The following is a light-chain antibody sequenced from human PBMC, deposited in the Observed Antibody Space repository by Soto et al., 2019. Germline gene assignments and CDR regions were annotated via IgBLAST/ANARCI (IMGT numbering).Light chain of an antibody. J-gene: IGKJ1*01. CDR1: QSGSSSF. CDR2: GAS. CDR3: QQYGSSSPWT. V-gene: IGKV3-20*01. Sequence: EIVLTQSPGTLSLSPGERATLSCRASQSGSSSFLAWYQQKPGQAPRLLIYGASSRATGIPDRFSGSGSGTDFTLTISRLEPEDFAVYYCQQYGSSSPWTFGQGTKVEIK.